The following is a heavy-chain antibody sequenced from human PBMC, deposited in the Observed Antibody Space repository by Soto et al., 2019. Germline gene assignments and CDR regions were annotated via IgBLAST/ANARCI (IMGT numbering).Heavy chain of an antibody. CDR3: ARATGADKEDY. J-gene: IGHJ4*02. V-gene: IGHV3-7*04. D-gene: IGHD3-10*01. CDR1: GFIFSSYW. Sequence: EVQLVESGGGLVQPGGSLRLSCSASGFIFSSYWMSWLRQAPGKGLEWVASMNEYGSERYYVDSVKGRFTISRDNAKNSLYLPMNTLRAEDTAVYYCARATGADKEDYWAQGTLVTVSS. CDR2: MNEYGSER.